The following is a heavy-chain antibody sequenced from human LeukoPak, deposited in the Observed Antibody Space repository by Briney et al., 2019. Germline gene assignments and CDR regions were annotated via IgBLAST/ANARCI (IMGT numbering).Heavy chain of an antibody. Sequence: ASVKVSCKASGYTFTSFDINWVRQDAGQGLEWLGWMNPYTGKTGYAQKFQGRVTFTGDTSIRTAYMEVSSLTSEGTAVYYCARAPSPYYYDSSAYYSDYWGQGTLVTVSS. CDR2: MNPYTGKT. CDR3: ARAPSPYYYDSSAYYSDY. D-gene: IGHD3-22*01. V-gene: IGHV1-8*03. J-gene: IGHJ4*02. CDR1: GYTFTSFD.